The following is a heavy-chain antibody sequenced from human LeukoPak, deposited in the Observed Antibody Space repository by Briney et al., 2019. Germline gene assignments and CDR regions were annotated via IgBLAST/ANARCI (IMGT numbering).Heavy chain of an antibody. D-gene: IGHD3-3*01. CDR3: ARDVGRYDFWSGSKSAFDY. CDR2: ISSSSSYI. CDR1: GFTFSGYT. Sequence: PGGALRLSCAASGFTFSGYTMNWVRQAPGKGLEWVSSISSSSSYIYYADSVKGRFTISRDNAKKSLYLQMNSLRAEDTAVYYCARDVGRYDFWSGSKSAFDYWGQGTLVTVSS. V-gene: IGHV3-21*01. J-gene: IGHJ4*02.